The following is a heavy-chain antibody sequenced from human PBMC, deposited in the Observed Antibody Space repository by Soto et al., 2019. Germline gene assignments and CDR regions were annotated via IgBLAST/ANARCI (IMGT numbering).Heavy chain of an antibody. Sequence: PGGSLRLSCAASGFTFRTCWVPWVRQAPGTGLEWVAVMPYDGSSKYYADSVKGRFSISRDNSKNTLYLQMNSLGAEDTAVYYCAKRLSSSISNSYYYRDVWGKGTTVTVSS. V-gene: IGHV3-30*02. J-gene: IGHJ6*03. CDR2: MPYDGSSK. CDR3: AKRLSSSISNSYYYRDV. CDR1: GFTFRTCW. D-gene: IGHD6-6*01.